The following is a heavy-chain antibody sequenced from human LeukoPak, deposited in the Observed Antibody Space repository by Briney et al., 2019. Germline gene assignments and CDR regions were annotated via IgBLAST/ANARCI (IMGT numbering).Heavy chain of an antibody. CDR2: IYNGGTT. J-gene: IGHJ4*02. D-gene: IGHD5-12*01. V-gene: IGHV4-59*01. CDR3: ARDTTVASGMQY. CDR1: GVSLSTYS. Sequence: SETLSLTCSVSGVSLSTYSWTWVRQSPGKRLEWIGSIYNGGTTNYNPSLKSRATISPGTAKNQFSLRLRSVTAADMAIYYCARDTTVASGMQYWGQGTLVSVSS.